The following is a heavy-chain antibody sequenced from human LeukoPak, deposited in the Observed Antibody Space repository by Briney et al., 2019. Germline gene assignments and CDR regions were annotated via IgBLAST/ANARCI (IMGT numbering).Heavy chain of an antibody. CDR1: GFTFSSYA. CDR2: ISYDGSNK. J-gene: IGHJ4*02. CDR3: ARSPGYGDPTGYFNY. Sequence: GGSLRLSCAASGFTFSSYAMHWVRQAPGKGLEWVAVISYDGSNKYYADSVKGRFTISRDNSKNTLYLQMNSLRAEDTAVYYCARSPGYGDPTGYFNYWGQGTLVTVSS. D-gene: IGHD4-17*01. V-gene: IGHV3-30-3*01.